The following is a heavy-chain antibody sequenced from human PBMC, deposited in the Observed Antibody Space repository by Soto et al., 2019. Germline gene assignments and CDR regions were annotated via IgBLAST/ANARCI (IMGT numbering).Heavy chain of an antibody. CDR3: ARGRPYGMDV. Sequence: LRLSCAASGFTFGSYWMNWVRQAPGKGLVWVSRIDSDGSSTTYADSVKGRFTTSRDNAKNTLYLQMSSLRVEDTAVYYCARGRPYGMDVWGQGXTVTVSS. CDR1: GFTFGSYW. CDR2: IDSDGSST. J-gene: IGHJ6*02. V-gene: IGHV3-74*01.